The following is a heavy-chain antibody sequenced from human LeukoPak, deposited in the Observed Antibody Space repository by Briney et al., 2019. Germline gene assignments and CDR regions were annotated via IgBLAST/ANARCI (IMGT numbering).Heavy chain of an antibody. V-gene: IGHV3-7*03. CDR1: GFTFSTYW. J-gene: IGHJ6*02. D-gene: IGHD4-17*01. CDR3: ARDSTVTLSYGMDV. CDR2: IKQDGSEK. Sequence: PGGSLRLSCAASGFTFSTYWMTWVRQAPGKGLEWVAHIKQDGSEKYYVDFVKGRFTVSRDNAKNSLYLQMNSLRAEDSAVYYCARDSTVTLSYGMDVWGQGTTVTVSS.